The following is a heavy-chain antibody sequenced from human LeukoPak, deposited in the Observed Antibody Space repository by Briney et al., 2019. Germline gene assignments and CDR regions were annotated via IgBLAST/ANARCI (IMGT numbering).Heavy chain of an antibody. D-gene: IGHD3-16*01. CDR3: ARGLLRSMDV. Sequence: GGSLRLSCVASGFTLNNYAMNWVRQAPGKGLVWVSRINSDGSSTSYADSVKGRFTISRDNAKNTLYLQMNSLRAEDTAVYYCARGLLRSMDVWGKGTTVTISS. CDR1: GFTLNNYA. J-gene: IGHJ6*03. CDR2: INSDGSST. V-gene: IGHV3-74*01.